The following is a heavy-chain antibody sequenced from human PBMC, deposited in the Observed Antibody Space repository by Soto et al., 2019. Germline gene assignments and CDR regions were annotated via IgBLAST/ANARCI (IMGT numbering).Heavy chain of an antibody. CDR2: IYRSGAT. V-gene: IGHV3-53*01. Sequence: GGSLRLSCAASGFTVTSNYLTWVRQAPGKGLEWVSVIYRSGATYYPDSVRGRFTASRDYSHNTLYLQMDSLRVEDTAVYYCARDSGMIRGSYGVDVWGPGTTVTVS. CDR1: GFTVTSNY. J-gene: IGHJ6*02. CDR3: ARDSGMIRGSYGVDV. D-gene: IGHD3-10*01.